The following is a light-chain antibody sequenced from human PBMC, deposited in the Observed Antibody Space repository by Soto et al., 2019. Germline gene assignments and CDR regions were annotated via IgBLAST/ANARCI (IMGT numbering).Light chain of an antibody. CDR2: EVS. CDR1: SSDVAGYKY. CDR3: SSYAAGNNFLV. J-gene: IGLJ2*01. V-gene: IGLV2-8*01. Sequence: QSALTQPPSASGSPGQSVTISCTGTSSDVAGYKYVSWYQQYPGKAPKLMIYEVSKRPSGVPDRFSGSQSGNTASLSVSGLQAEDEADYYCSSYAAGNNFLVFGGGTKLTVL.